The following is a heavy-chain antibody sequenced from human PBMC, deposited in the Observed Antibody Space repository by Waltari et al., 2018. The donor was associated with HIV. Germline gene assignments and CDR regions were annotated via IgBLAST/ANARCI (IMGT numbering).Heavy chain of an antibody. V-gene: IGHV3-66*01. CDR1: GFTVSSNY. CDR2: IYSDGST. CDR3: ARVMSSSWSIEDDAFDI. D-gene: IGHD6-6*01. J-gene: IGHJ3*02. Sequence: EVQLVESGGGLVQPGGSLRLSCAASGFTVSSNYMSWVRQAPGKGLEWVSVIYSDGSTYYADSVKGRFTISRDNSKNTLYLQMNSLRAEDTAVYYCARVMSSSWSIEDDAFDIWGQGTMVTVSS.